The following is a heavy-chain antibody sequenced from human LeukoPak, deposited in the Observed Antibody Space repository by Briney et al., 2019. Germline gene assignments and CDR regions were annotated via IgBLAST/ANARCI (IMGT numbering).Heavy chain of an antibody. Sequence: GESLKISCKGSGYSFTNYWIGWVRQIPGKGLECMGIIFPGDSDIRYSPSFQGRVTISADKSISTAYLQWGSLKASDTAMYYCARGDSSGYYTPFGYWGQGTLVTVSS. CDR2: IFPGDSDI. J-gene: IGHJ4*02. CDR1: GYSFTNYW. V-gene: IGHV5-51*01. D-gene: IGHD3-22*01. CDR3: ARGDSSGYYTPFGY.